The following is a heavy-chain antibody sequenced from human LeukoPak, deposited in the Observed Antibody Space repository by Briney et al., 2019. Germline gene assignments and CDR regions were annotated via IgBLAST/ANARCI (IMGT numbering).Heavy chain of an antibody. CDR2: IVIGGDT. CDR1: GFTFRNYD. CDR3: ARGGFYGSGSYLFDY. J-gene: IGHJ4*02. Sequence: GGSLRLSCGASGFTFRNYDMHWVRQAAGKGLEWVSTIVIGGDTYYPGSVKGRFSISRENAKNSLYLQMNSLRAGDTAVYYCARGGFYGSGSYLFDYWGQGTLVTVSS. D-gene: IGHD3-10*01. V-gene: IGHV3-13*01.